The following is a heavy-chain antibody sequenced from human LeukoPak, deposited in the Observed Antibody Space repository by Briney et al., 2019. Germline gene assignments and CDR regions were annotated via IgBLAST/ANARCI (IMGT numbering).Heavy chain of an antibody. CDR1: GGSISYYY. CDR3: ARGGTYNDILSFDP. Sequence: SVTLSLTCTVSGGSISYYYWTWIRQSPGKGLEWIGQIYYTGSTYYNPSLKRRVTISADTSRNQFSLNLTSVTAADTAVYYCARGGTYNDILSFDPWGQGTLVTVSS. CDR2: IYYTGST. J-gene: IGHJ5*02. D-gene: IGHD3-9*01. V-gene: IGHV4-59*01.